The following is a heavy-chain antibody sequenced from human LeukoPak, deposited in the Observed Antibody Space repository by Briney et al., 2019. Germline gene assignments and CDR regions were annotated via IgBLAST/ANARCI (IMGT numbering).Heavy chain of an antibody. D-gene: IGHD5-24*01. J-gene: IGHJ4*02. CDR1: GGSISSYY. V-gene: IGHV4-59*01. Sequence: PSETLSLTCTVSGGSISSYYWGWIRQPPGKGLEWIGYIYYSGSTNYNPSLKSRVTISVDTSKNQFSLKLSSVTAADTAVYYCARARGLQLSSLFDYWGQGTLVTVSS. CDR3: ARARGLQLSSLFDY. CDR2: IYYSGST.